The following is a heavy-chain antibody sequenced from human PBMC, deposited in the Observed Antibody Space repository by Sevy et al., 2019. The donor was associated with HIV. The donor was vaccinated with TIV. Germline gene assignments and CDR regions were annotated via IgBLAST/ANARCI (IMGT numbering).Heavy chain of an antibody. J-gene: IGHJ4*02. V-gene: IGHV1-18*01. CDR3: ARAYCSGGSCYSLAC. Sequence: ASVKVSCKTSGYTFTSYRITWVRQAPGQGLEWMGWISAHNGDTNYAQKLQGRVTMISETSTSTAYMVLRSLRSDDTAIYYCARAYCSGGSCYSLACWGQGTLVTVSS. D-gene: IGHD2-15*01. CDR1: GYTFTSYR. CDR2: ISAHNGDT.